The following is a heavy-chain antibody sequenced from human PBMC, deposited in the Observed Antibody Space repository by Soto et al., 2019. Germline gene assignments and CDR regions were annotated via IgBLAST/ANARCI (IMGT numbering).Heavy chain of an antibody. D-gene: IGHD3-10*01. CDR1: GLTFSNYG. CDR3: AKDSGEPHYPPLWNWYDP. V-gene: IGHV3-30*18. J-gene: IGHJ5*02. Sequence: GGSLRLSCAASGLTFSNYGFHWVRQAPGRGLEWVAVISYSGSHIFYTDSVKGRFSISRDNSKNTVSLQMNNLRPEDTAMYYCAKDSGEPHYPPLWNWYDPCGPGSLVTVSS. CDR2: ISYSGSHI.